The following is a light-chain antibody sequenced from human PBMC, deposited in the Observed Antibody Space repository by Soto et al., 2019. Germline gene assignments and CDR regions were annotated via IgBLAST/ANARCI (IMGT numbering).Light chain of an antibody. Sequence: EIVLTQSPGTLSLSPGERATLSCRASQSVSSSYLAWYQQKPGQAPRLLISGASSRATGIPDRFSGSGSGTDFTLTISRLEPDDFAVYYCQQYGSSSWTFGQGTKVDIK. V-gene: IGKV3-20*01. CDR3: QQYGSSSWT. CDR2: GAS. J-gene: IGKJ1*01. CDR1: QSVSSSY.